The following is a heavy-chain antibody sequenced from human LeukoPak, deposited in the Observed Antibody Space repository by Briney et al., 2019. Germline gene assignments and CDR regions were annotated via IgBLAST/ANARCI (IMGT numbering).Heavy chain of an antibody. J-gene: IGHJ4*02. Sequence: PGGSLRLSCAASAFTFSDYSMNWVRQAPGKGLEWISYISGRSSTIYYADSVKGRFTISGDNAKNSMYLQMNSLRAEDTAVYYCARDRIKGGSYYFDYWGQGTLVTVSS. CDR3: ARDRIKGGSYYFDY. CDR2: ISGRSSTI. CDR1: AFTFSDYS. V-gene: IGHV3-48*01. D-gene: IGHD1-26*01.